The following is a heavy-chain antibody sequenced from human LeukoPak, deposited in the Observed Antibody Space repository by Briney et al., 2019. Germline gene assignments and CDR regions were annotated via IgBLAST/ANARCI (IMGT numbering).Heavy chain of an antibody. Sequence: SETLSLTCTVSGESINSFYWSWIRQPAGKGLEWIGRIYSSGSTNYSPSLKSRVTISVDTSKNQFSLKLSSVTAADTAVYYCARWAFDAFDIWGQGTMVTVS. CDR3: ARWAFDAFDI. CDR2: IYSSGST. V-gene: IGHV4-4*07. CDR1: GESINSFY. J-gene: IGHJ3*02.